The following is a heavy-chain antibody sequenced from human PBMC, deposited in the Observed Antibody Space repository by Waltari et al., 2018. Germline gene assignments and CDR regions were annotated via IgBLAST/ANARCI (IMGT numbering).Heavy chain of an antibody. CDR1: GFTFSSYA. CDR3: AKDGDYGGNSRYFQH. CDR2: ISGRCGCT. J-gene: IGHJ1*01. D-gene: IGHD4-17*01. Sequence: EVQLLESGGGLVQPGGSLRLSCAASGFTFSSYAMSWVRQAPGKGLEWVSAISGRCGCTYYADSVNGRFTISRDNSKNTLYLQMNSLRAEDTAVYYCAKDGDYGGNSRYFQHWGQGTLVTVSS. V-gene: IGHV3-23*01.